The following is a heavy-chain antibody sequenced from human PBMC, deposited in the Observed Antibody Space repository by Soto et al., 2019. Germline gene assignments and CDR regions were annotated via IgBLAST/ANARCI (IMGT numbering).Heavy chain of an antibody. CDR2: ISSTTHYI. J-gene: IGHJ4*02. CDR1: GFTFTRYS. V-gene: IGHV3-21*06. Sequence: EVQLVESGGGLVKPGGSPRLSCAASGFTFTRYSMNRVRQAPGKGLEWVSSISSTTHYIYYADSMRGRFTISRDNAKNAVYLEMNSLRAEDTAVYYCARESEDLTSNFDYWGQGTLVTVSS. CDR3: ARESEDLTSNFDY.